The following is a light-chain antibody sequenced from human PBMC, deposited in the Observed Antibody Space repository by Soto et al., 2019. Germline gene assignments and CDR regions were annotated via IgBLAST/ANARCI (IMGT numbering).Light chain of an antibody. CDR2: SSN. J-gene: IGLJ2*01. CDR3: AAWDDSLNGLVV. Sequence: QSVLTQPPSASGTPGQRVTISCSGSSSNIGSNTVNWYQQFPGTAPKLLIYSSNQRPSGVPDRFSGSKSGTSASLAISGLQSADEADYYCAAWDDSLNGLVVFGGGTKLTVL. CDR1: SSNIGSNT. V-gene: IGLV1-44*01.